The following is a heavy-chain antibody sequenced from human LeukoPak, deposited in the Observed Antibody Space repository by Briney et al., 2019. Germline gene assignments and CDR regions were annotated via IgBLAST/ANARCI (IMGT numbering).Heavy chain of an antibody. J-gene: IGHJ4*02. CDR3: ARSAGHFDY. Sequence: SQTLSLTCVISGDSLSSNSAAWNWIRQSPSRGLEWLGRTHYRSKWHNDYTLSVKSRITINPDTSKNQFSLQLNSVTPEDMAVYYCARSAGHFDYWGQGTLVTVSS. CDR2: THYRSKWHN. CDR1: GDSLSSNSAA. V-gene: IGHV6-1*01.